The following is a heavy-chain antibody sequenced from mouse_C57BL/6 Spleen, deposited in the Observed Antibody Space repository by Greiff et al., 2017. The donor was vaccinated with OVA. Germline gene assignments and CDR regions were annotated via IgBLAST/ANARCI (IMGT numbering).Heavy chain of an antibody. CDR1: GYTFTDYY. J-gene: IGHJ2*01. CDR3: ADGSSHFDY. CDR2: INPNNGGT. V-gene: IGHV1-26*01. D-gene: IGHD1-1*01. Sequence: VQLQQSGPELVKPGASVKISCKASGYTFTDYYMNWVKQSHGKSLEWIGDINPNNGGTSYNQKFKGKATLTVDKSSSTAYMELRSLTSEDSAVYYCADGSSHFDYWGQGTTLTVSS.